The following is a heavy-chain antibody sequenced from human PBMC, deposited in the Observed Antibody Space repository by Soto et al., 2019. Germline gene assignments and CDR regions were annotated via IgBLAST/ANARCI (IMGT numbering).Heavy chain of an antibody. Sequence: QLQLQESGPGLVKPSETLSLTCTVSGGSISSSSYYWGWIRQPPGKGLEWIGSIYYSGSTYYNPYLKSRVTISGDTSKHQFSLKLSSVTAADTAVYYCARQGYCSSTSCYSPWYFDLWGRGTLVTVSS. CDR1: GGSISSSSYY. V-gene: IGHV4-39*01. CDR3: ARQGYCSSTSCYSPWYFDL. D-gene: IGHD2-2*01. J-gene: IGHJ2*01. CDR2: IYYSGST.